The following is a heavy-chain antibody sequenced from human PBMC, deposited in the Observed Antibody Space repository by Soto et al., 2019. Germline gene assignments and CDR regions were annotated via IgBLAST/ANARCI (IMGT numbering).Heavy chain of an antibody. J-gene: IGHJ4*02. CDR1: GYTFTIYG. CDR3: ARDLPNYYGSALLDY. Sequence: GASVNVSCKASGYTFTIYGISWVLQAPGQGLEWMGWISAYNGNTNYAQKLQGRVTMTTDTSTSTAYMELRSLRSDDTAVYYCARDLPNYYGSALLDYWGQGTLVTVSS. D-gene: IGHD3-10*01. CDR2: ISAYNGNT. V-gene: IGHV1-18*01.